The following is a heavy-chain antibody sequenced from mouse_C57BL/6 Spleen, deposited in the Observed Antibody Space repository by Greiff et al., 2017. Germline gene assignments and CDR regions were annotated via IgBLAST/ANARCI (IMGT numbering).Heavy chain of an antibody. CDR2: ISSGGDYI. D-gene: IGHD2-3*01. J-gene: IGHJ4*01. CDR3: TREWLLREAMDY. V-gene: IGHV5-9-1*02. Sequence: EVKLVESGAGLVKPGGSLKLSCAASGFTFSSYAMSWVRQTPEKRLEWVAYISSGGDYIYYADTVKGRFTISRDNARNTLYLQMSSLKSEDTAMYYCTREWLLREAMDYWGQGTSVTVSS. CDR1: GFTFSSYA.